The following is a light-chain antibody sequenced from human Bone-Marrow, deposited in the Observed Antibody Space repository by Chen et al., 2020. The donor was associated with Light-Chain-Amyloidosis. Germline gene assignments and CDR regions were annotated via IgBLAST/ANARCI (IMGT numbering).Light chain of an antibody. CDR2: EVS. J-gene: IGLJ3*02. Sequence: QSALTQPASVSGSPGQSITISCSGISSDVGNYNHVSWYQQHPGKAPKLLIYEVSNRPSGFSRRFAGSKWGNTASMTISGLQAEDEAFYYCTSYTGTLVFGGGTKLTVL. V-gene: IGLV2-14*01. CDR1: SSDVGNYNH. CDR3: TSYTGTLV.